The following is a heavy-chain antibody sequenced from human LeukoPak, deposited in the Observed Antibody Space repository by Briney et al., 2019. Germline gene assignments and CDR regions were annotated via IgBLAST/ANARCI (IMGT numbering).Heavy chain of an antibody. CDR2: IYSGGST. Sequence: PGGSLRLSCAASGFTFSSYAMSWVRQAPGKGLEWVSVIYSGGSTYYADSVKGRFTISRDNSENTLYLQMNSLRAEDTAVYYCARDYYGSGSWDYWGQGTLVTVSS. J-gene: IGHJ4*02. V-gene: IGHV3-53*01. CDR3: ARDYYGSGSWDY. D-gene: IGHD3-10*01. CDR1: GFTFSSYA.